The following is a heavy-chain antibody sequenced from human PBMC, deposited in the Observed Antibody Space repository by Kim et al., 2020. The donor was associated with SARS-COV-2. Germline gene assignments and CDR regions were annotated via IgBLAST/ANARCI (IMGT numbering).Heavy chain of an antibody. J-gene: IGHJ4*02. V-gene: IGHV5-51*01. CDR3: ARHSLGGNLDY. D-gene: IGHD1-1*01. CDR2: T. Sequence: TRYSPSFQGQVTISADKSISTAYMQWSSLKASDTAMYYCARHSLGGNLDYWGQGTLVTVSS.